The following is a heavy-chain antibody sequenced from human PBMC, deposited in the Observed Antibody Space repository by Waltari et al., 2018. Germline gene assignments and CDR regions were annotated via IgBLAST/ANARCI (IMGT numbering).Heavy chain of an antibody. Sequence: QVQLVQSGAEVKKPGASVKVSCKASGYTFTSYDINWVRQATGQGLEWMGWMNPNSGNTGYAQKFQGRVTITRNTSISTAYMELSSLRSEDTAVYYCARSYSGSYRRKYYFDYWGQGTLVTVSS. CDR2: MNPNSGNT. D-gene: IGHD1-26*01. J-gene: IGHJ4*02. CDR1: GYTFTSYD. CDR3: ARSYSGSYRRKYYFDY. V-gene: IGHV1-8*03.